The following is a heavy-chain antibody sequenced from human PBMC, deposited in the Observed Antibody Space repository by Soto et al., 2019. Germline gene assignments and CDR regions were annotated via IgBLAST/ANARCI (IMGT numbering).Heavy chain of an antibody. CDR1: GFTFSSYS. CDR2: ISSSSSYI. D-gene: IGHD3-22*01. J-gene: IGHJ6*03. Sequence: GGSLRLSCAASGFTFSSYSMNWVRQAPGKGLEWVSSISSSSSYIYYADSVKGRFTISRDNAKNSLYLQMNSLRAEDTAVYYCARDVVTHRYYYYYYMDVWGKGTTVTVSS. CDR3: ARDVVTHRYYYYYYMDV. V-gene: IGHV3-21*01.